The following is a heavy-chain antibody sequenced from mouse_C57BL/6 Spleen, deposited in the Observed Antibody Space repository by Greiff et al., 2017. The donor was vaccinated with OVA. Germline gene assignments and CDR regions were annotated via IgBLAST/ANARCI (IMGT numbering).Heavy chain of an antibody. V-gene: IGHV1-26*01. CDR1: GYTITDTY. CDR2: INPTNGAT. Sequence: EVQLQQSGPELVKPGASVKISCTASGYTITDTYMNWVKQSPGKSLEWIGNINPTNGATSYTHKFKGKATMTVDTSSNTAYMECRSLTAKDTAVYYCARNELYYAMDYWGQGTSVTVSA. J-gene: IGHJ4*01. CDR3: ARNELYYAMDY.